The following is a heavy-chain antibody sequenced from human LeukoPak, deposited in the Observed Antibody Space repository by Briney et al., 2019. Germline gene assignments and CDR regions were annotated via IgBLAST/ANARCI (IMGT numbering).Heavy chain of an antibody. J-gene: IGHJ5*02. CDR1: GGSVSNGSYY. V-gene: IGHV4-61*01. Sequence: SETLSLTCTVSGGSVSNGSYYWSWIRQPPGKGLEWIGYIYYSGSTNYNPSLKSRVTISVDTSKNQFSLKLSSVTAADTAVYYCARDNPYSSGSWFDPWGQGTLVTVSS. D-gene: IGHD6-19*01. CDR3: ARDNPYSSGSWFDP. CDR2: IYYSGST.